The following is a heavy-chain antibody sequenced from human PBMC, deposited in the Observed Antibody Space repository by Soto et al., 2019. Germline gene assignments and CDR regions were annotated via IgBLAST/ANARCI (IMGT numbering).Heavy chain of an antibody. V-gene: IGHV4-34*01. J-gene: IGHJ6*03. CDR1: GGSFSGYY. D-gene: IGHD3-3*01. Sequence: PSETLSLTCAVYGGSFSGYYWSWIRQPPGKGLEWIGEINHSGSTNYNPSLKSRVTISVDTSKNQFSLKLSSVTAADTAVYYCARLDPPDYYYYYYMDVWGKGTTVTVSS. CDR3: ARLDPPDYYYYYYMDV. CDR2: INHSGST.